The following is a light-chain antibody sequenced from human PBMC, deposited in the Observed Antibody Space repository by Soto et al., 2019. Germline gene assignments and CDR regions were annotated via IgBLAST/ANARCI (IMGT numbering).Light chain of an antibody. CDR3: QQSYTTPHT. Sequence: DIYMTQSPPSLSASVGDRVTITCRASQRISNYLNWYQQKPGKAPKLLLYLASSLQSGVPSRFSGSGSGTDFTLTISSLQPEDFATYYCQQSYTTPHTFGQGTKLEIK. J-gene: IGKJ2*01. CDR2: LAS. CDR1: QRISNY. V-gene: IGKV1-39*01.